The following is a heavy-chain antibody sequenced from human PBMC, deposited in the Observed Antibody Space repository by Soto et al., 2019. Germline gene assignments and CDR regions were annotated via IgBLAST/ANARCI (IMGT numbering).Heavy chain of an antibody. CDR2: IIPIFGTV. CDR3: ERGNHRWLQLWYFDL. D-gene: IGHD5-12*01. V-gene: IGHV1-69*14. Sequence: QVQLVQSGAEVKKPGSSVKVSCKASGGTFSNYPISWVRQAPGQGLEWMGGIIPIFGTVNYAQKFQGRVTINADKATSTAYMELSSLRSEDTAVYYCERGNHRWLQLWYFDLWGGGTLVTVSS. CDR1: GGTFSNYP. J-gene: IGHJ2*01.